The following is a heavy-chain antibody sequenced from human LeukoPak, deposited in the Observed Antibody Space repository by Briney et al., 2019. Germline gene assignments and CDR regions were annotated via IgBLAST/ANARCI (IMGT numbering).Heavy chain of an antibody. J-gene: IGHJ4*02. CDR3: VRTPPNWGFDY. CDR1: GYTFTTHD. D-gene: IGHD7-27*01. V-gene: IGHV1-8*01. Sequence: ASVKVSCKASGYTFTTHDINWVRQATGQGLEWLGWMSPNSGDTGYAQKFQGRVTMTSDSSVSTAYMELSSLRSEDTAIYYCVRTPPNWGFDYWGQGTLVTVSS. CDR2: MSPNSGDT.